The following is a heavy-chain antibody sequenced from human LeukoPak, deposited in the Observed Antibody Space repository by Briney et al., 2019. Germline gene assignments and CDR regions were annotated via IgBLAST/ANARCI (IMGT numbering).Heavy chain of an antibody. Sequence: GGSLRLSCSVSAFTFNTFDNFAMNWVRQAPGKGLEWVAAISESGASTYYAASVKGRFTISRDNSKNTLYLQMNSLRAEDTAVYYCARDFWSHKYSSSWFQTGEFDYWGQGTLVTVSS. CDR1: AFTFNTFDNFA. CDR3: ARDFWSHKYSSSWFQTGEFDY. D-gene: IGHD6-13*01. J-gene: IGHJ4*02. CDR2: ISESGAST. V-gene: IGHV3-23*01.